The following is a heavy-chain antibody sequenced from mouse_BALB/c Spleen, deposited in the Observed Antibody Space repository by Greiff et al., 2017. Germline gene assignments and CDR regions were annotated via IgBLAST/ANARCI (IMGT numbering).Heavy chain of an antibody. Sequence: DVMLVESGGDLVKPGGSLKLSCAASGFTFSSYGMSWVRQTPDKRLEWVATISSGGSYTYYPDSVKGRFTISRDNAKNTLYLQMSSLKSEDTAMYYCARDGYPRAMDYWGKGTSVTVSS. CDR3: ARDGYPRAMDY. V-gene: IGHV5-6*02. CDR2: ISSGGSYT. CDR1: GFTFSSYG. J-gene: IGHJ4*01. D-gene: IGHD2-3*01.